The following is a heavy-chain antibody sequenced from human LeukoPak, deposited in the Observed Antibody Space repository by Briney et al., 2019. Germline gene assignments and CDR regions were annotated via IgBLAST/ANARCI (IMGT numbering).Heavy chain of an antibody. CDR3: ARAPEVVPAASPNYFDY. CDR2: IYYSGST. D-gene: IGHD2-2*01. J-gene: IGHJ4*02. CDR1: GGSIRSYY. V-gene: IGHV4-31*03. Sequence: SETLSLTCTVSGGSIRSYYWSWIRQHPGKGLEWIGYIYYSGSTYYNPSLKSRVTISVDTSKNQFSLKPSSVTAADTAVYYCARAPEVVPAASPNYFDYWGQGTLVTVSS.